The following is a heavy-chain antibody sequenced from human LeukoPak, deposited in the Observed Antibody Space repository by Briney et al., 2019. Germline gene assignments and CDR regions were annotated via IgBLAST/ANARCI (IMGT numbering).Heavy chain of an antibody. V-gene: IGHV4-31*03. CDR1: GGSISSGGYY. D-gene: IGHD4-17*01. Sequence: IPSETLSLTCTVSGGSISSGGYYWSSIRQHPGKGLEWIGYIYYSGSTYHNPSLKSRVTISVDTSKNQFSLKLSSVTAADTAVYYCARTTVTTRGPFDYWGQGTLVTVSS. CDR3: ARTTVTTRGPFDY. CDR2: IYYSGST. J-gene: IGHJ4*02.